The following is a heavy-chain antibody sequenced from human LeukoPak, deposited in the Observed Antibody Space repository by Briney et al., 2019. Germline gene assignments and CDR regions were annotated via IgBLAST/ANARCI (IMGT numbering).Heavy chain of an antibody. CDR1: GGSISSSSYY. Sequence: SETLSLTCTVSGGSISSSSYYWGWIRQPPGKGLEWIGSIYYSGSTYYNPSLKSRVTISVDTSKNQFSLKLSSVTAADTAVYYCARDPSQTMVRGEDNWFDPWGQGTLVTVSS. D-gene: IGHD3-10*01. CDR3: ARDPSQTMVRGEDNWFDP. V-gene: IGHV4-39*07. CDR2: IYYSGST. J-gene: IGHJ5*02.